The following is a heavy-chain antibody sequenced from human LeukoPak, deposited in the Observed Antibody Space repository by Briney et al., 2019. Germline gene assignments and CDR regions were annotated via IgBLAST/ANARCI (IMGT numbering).Heavy chain of an antibody. D-gene: IGHD4-17*01. Sequence: SETLSLTCTVYGGSFSGYYWSWIRQPPGQGLEWVGEINHSGSTNYNPSLKSRVTISVDTSKNQFSLKLSSVTAADTAVYYCARFTGHGDYDGGLDHWGQGTLVTVSS. CDR1: GGSFSGYY. CDR3: ARFTGHGDYDGGLDH. V-gene: IGHV4-34*01. J-gene: IGHJ4*02. CDR2: INHSGST.